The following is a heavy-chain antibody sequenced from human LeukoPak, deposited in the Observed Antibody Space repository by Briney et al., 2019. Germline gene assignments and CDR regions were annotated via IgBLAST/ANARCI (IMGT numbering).Heavy chain of an antibody. Sequence: GGPLRLSCAASGFTFSIYWMSCVRQAPGKGLEWVANIKQYGSEKYYVDSVKARFTISRDNAKNSLYLQMDSLRAEDTAVYYCARDKGSVLLWFGELLPSYYYYYYMDVWGKGTTVTISS. V-gene: IGHV3-7*01. CDR3: ARDKGSVLLWFGELLPSYYYYYYMDV. CDR1: GFTFSIYW. CDR2: IKQYGSEK. J-gene: IGHJ6*03. D-gene: IGHD3-10*01.